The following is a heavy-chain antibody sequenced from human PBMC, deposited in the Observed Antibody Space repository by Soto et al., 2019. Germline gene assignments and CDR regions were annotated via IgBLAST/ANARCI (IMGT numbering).Heavy chain of an antibody. V-gene: IGHV3-13*04. Sequence: EVQLVEFGGGLLQPGGSLRLSCAASGSTFSGSAMNWVGQAPEKVLEWVSAIGTAGDTYYPGSVKGRFTISREDAKNSLYLQMNSLRAGDTAVYYCARGELGIVRSYWYFDLWGRGTLVTVSS. J-gene: IGHJ2*01. CDR2: IGTAGDT. CDR1: GSTFSGSA. CDR3: ARGELGIVRSYWYFDL. D-gene: IGHD7-27*01.